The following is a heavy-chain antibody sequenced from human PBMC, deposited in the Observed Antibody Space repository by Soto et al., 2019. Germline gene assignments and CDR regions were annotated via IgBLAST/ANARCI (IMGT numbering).Heavy chain of an antibody. CDR2: IWYDGSNK. J-gene: IGHJ4*02. CDR1: GFTFSSYG. V-gene: IGHV3-33*01. D-gene: IGHD6-13*01. Sequence: QVQLVESGGGVVQPGRSLRLSCAASGFTFSSYGMHWVRQAPGKGLEWVAVIWYDGSNKYYADSVKGRFTISRDNSKNTLYLQMNSLRAEDTAVYYCARDPVSDRSSWFFDYWGPGTLVTVSS. CDR3: ARDPVSDRSSWFFDY.